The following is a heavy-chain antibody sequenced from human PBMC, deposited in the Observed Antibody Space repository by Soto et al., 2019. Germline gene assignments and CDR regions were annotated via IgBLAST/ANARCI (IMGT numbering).Heavy chain of an antibody. V-gene: IGHV3-21*01. CDR2: ISSSSSYI. J-gene: IGHJ4*02. D-gene: IGHD3-10*01. CDR1: GFTFSSYS. CDR3: ARDERRYYCGSGSVPYFDY. Sequence: EVQLVESGGGLVKPGGSLRLSCAASGFTFSSYSMNWVRQAPGKGLEWVSSISSSSSYIYYADSVKGRFTISRDNAKNSLYLQMNSLRAEDTAVYYCARDERRYYCGSGSVPYFDYWGQGTLVTVSS.